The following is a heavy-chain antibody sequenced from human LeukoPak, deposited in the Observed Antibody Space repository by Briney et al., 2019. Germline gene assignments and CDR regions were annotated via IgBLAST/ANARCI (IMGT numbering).Heavy chain of an antibody. J-gene: IGHJ3*02. CDR1: GGSISSYY. D-gene: IGHD3-10*01. V-gene: IGHV4-4*07. CDR3: ARDPNYYGSGDVFDI. Sequence: SETLSLTCTVSGGSISSYYWSWIRQPAGKGLEWIGRIYTSGSTNYNPSLKSRVTMSVDTSKNQFSLKLSSVTAADTAVYYCARDPNYYGSGDVFDIWGQGTMVTVSS. CDR2: IYTSGST.